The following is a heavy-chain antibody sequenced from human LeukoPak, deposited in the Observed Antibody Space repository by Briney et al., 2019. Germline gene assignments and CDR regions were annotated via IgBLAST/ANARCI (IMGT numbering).Heavy chain of an antibody. CDR3: ARHMAAATSAFDY. CDR2: INHSGST. D-gene: IGHD6-13*01. Sequence: PETLSLTCAVYAGSFSGYYWSWIRQPPGKGLEWIGEINHSGSTNYNPSLKSRVTISVDTSKNQFSLKINSATTADTAVYYCARHMAAATSAFDYWGRGTLVTVSS. CDR1: AGSFSGYY. V-gene: IGHV4-34*01. J-gene: IGHJ4*02.